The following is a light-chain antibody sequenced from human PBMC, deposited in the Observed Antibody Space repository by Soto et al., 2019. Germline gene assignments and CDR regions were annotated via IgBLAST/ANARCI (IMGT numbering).Light chain of an antibody. V-gene: IGLV2-23*02. CDR3: CSSAGSGTFDV. J-gene: IGLJ1*01. Sequence: QSALTQPASVSGSPGQSITISCTGTRSDVGSSNLVSWYQQHPGKAPKLMVYEVTKRPSGVSNRFSGSKSGNTASLTISGLQAEDEADYYCCSSAGSGTFDVFGAGTKVTVL. CDR1: RSDVGSSNL. CDR2: EVT.